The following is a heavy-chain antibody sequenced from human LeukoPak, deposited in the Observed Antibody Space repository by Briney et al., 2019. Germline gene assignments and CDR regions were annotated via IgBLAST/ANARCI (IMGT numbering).Heavy chain of an antibody. CDR3: ARDADPSSLFDY. Sequence: PSETLSLTCAVWGGSMSRYYWSWLRQPPGKGVGWLGFISYSGSTNYNPSLKSRITISVHTSKNQFSLKLNSVTAADTAVYYCARDADPSSLFDYWGQETLVTVSS. D-gene: IGHD2-2*01. CDR1: GGSMSRYY. CDR2: ISYSGST. J-gene: IGHJ4*02. V-gene: IGHV4-59*01.